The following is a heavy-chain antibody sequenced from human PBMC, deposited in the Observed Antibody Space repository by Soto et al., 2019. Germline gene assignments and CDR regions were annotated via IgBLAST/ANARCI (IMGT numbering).Heavy chain of an antibody. CDR2: VSNDGSNK. CDR3: AKLTRGAPVSYFDP. Sequence: PGGSLRLSCAASGFNFSTYGMDWVRQVPGKGLEWVSVVSNDGSNKFYADSVKGRFTISRDNSKNILYLQMNSLRAEDTAVYYCAKLTRGAPVSYFDPWGQGTLVTVSS. J-gene: IGHJ4*02. CDR1: GFNFSTYG. D-gene: IGHD1-26*01. V-gene: IGHV3-30*18.